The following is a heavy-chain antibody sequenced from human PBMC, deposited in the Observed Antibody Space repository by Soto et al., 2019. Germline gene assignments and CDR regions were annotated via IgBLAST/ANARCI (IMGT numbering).Heavy chain of an antibody. V-gene: IGHV5-51*01. CDR3: ARHRSSGEYSSPFDP. D-gene: IGHD6-6*01. Sequence: PGESLKISCQGSGYTFNSFWIGWVRQMPGEGLEWMGLMFPWTSDTRYSPSFQGHVSISVDRSTGTGYLQWNSLKASDTAMYYCARHRSSGEYSSPFDPWGQGT. J-gene: IGHJ5*02. CDR1: GYTFNSFW. CDR2: MFPWTSDT.